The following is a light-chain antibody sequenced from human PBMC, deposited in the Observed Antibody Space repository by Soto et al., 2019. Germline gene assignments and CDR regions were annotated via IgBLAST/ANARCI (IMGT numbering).Light chain of an antibody. J-gene: IGKJ1*01. CDR1: QSVSNF. Sequence: KVMTQSPATLSMSPGEGATLSCTASQSVSNFLAWYQQKPGQAPRLLIYGASTRATGVPARFSGSGSGTEFTLTISSLQSEDFAVHYCQQYSNWPSWTFGQGTKVEVK. CDR2: GAS. V-gene: IGKV3-15*01. CDR3: QQYSNWPSWT.